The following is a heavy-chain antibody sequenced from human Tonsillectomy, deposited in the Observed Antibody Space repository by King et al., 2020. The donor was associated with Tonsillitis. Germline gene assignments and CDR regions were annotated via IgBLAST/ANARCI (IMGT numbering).Heavy chain of an antibody. CDR3: AKTATEALRSFDWLGPFDY. J-gene: IGHJ4*02. CDR1: GFTFSSYG. CDR2: IRYDGSNK. V-gene: IGHV3-30*02. D-gene: IGHD3-9*01. Sequence: VQLVESGGGVVQPGGSLRLSCAASGFTFSSYGMHWVRQAPGKGLEWVAFIRYDGSNKYYADSVKGRFTISRDNSKNTLYLQMNSLRAEDTAVYYCAKTATEALRSFDWLGPFDYWGQGTRVTVSS.